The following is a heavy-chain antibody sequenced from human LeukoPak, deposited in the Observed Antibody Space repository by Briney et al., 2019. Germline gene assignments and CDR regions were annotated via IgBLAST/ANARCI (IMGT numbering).Heavy chain of an antibody. CDR3: VKDGRRCTSSWSYFSY. V-gene: IGHV3-64D*09. D-gene: IGHD6-13*01. Sequence: GGSLSLSCSASGFTFSSYAMHWVRQAPGKGLEYVSAISSNGGSTYYADSVKGRFTISRDNSKNTLYLQMSSLRAEDTAVYNCVKDGRRCTSSWSYFSYWGQGILVTVSS. J-gene: IGHJ4*02. CDR2: ISSNGGST. CDR1: GFTFSSYA.